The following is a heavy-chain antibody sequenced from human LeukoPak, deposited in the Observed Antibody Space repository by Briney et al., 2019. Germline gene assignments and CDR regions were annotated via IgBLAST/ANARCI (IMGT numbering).Heavy chain of an antibody. CDR2: ISGSGVLT. CDR1: GFTFSSYA. V-gene: IGHV3-23*01. CDR3: AKSFSGTLDY. Sequence: PGRSLRLSCAASGFTFSSYAMNWVRQAPGKGLEWVSVISGSGVLTYYADSVKGRFTISRDNSNNTLYLQMNSLTAEDTAIYYCAKSFSGTLDYWGQGTLVTVSS. J-gene: IGHJ4*02. D-gene: IGHD3-10*01.